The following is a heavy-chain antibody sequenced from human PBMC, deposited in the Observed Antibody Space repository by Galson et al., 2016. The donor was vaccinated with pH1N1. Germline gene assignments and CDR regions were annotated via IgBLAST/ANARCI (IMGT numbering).Heavy chain of an antibody. J-gene: IGHJ4*02. Sequence: SLRLSCAASGFTFSNYWMNWVRQVPGKGLMWVSRINIDGSRTTYADSVKGRFIISRDNPMTSLYLQMNSLRVEDTAVYYCARMIGGSYYVEYWGQGTLVTVSS. CDR3: ARMIGGSYYVEY. V-gene: IGHV3-74*03. CDR2: INIDGSRT. CDR1: GFTFSNYW. D-gene: IGHD1-26*01.